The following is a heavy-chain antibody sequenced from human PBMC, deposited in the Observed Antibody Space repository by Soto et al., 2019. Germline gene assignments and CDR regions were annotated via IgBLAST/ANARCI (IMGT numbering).Heavy chain of an antibody. D-gene: IGHD1-26*01. V-gene: IGHV1-18*01. CDR2: ISAYNGNT. J-gene: IGHJ6*02. Sequence: QVRLVQSGAEVKKPGASVKVSCKASGYTFTSYGISWVRQAPGQGLEWMGWISAYNGNTNYAQKLQGRVTMTTDTSTSTAYMELRSLRSDDTAVYYCARDLFPGATATKNYYYYGMDVWGQGTTVTVSS. CDR3: ARDLFPGATATKNYYYYGMDV. CDR1: GYTFTSYG.